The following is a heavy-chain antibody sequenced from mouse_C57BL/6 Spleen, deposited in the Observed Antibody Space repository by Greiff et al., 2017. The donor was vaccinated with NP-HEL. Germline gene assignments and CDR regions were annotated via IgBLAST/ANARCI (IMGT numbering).Heavy chain of an antibody. CDR1: GYAFSSSW. D-gene: IGHD1-1*01. Sequence: QVQLQQSGPELVKPGASVKISCKASGYAFSSSWMNWVKQRPGKGLEWIGRIYPGDGDTNYNGKFKGKATLTADKSSSTAYMQLSSLTSEDSAVYFCAISPDYYGSSGNYYFGYWGQGATLSASS. CDR3: AISPDYYGSSGNYYFGY. J-gene: IGHJ2*01. V-gene: IGHV1-82*01. CDR2: IYPGDGDT.